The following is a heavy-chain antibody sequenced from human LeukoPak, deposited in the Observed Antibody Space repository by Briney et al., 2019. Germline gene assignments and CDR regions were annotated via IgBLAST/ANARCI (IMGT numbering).Heavy chain of an antibody. CDR3: AKNNDFDY. CDR2: ISGSGVST. J-gene: IGHJ4*02. Sequence: PGGSLRLSCAASGFTFSIYAMSWVRQAPGKGLEWVSYISGSGVSTYYADSVKGHFTISRDNSKNTLYLQMNTLRAEDTAVYYYAKNNDFDYWGQGTLVTVSS. V-gene: IGHV3-23*01. D-gene: IGHD1-1*01. CDR1: GFTFSIYA.